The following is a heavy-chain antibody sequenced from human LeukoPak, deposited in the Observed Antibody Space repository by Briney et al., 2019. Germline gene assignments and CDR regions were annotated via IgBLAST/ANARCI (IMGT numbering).Heavy chain of an antibody. V-gene: IGHV3-74*01. Sequence: GGSLRLSCAASGFTFSSYWMHWVRQAPGKGLVWVSRINSDGSSTSYADPVKGRFTISRDNAKNTLYLQMNSLRAEDMAVYYCVRDYITLDYFDYWGQGTLVTVSS. CDR3: VRDYITLDYFDY. CDR2: INSDGSST. D-gene: IGHD3-10*01. CDR1: GFTFSSYW. J-gene: IGHJ4*02.